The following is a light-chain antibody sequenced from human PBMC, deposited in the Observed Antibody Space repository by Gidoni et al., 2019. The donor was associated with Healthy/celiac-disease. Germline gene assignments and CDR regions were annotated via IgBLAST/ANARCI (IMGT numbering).Light chain of an antibody. Sequence: QSELTQPPSASGTPGQRVTISCSGSSSNIGSNTVNWYQQLPGTAPKLLIYSNNQRPSVVPDRFSGSTSGTSASLAISGLQSEDEADYYCAAWDDSLSWVFGGGTKLTVL. CDR2: SNN. J-gene: IGLJ3*02. CDR1: SSNIGSNT. V-gene: IGLV1-44*01. CDR3: AAWDDSLSWV.